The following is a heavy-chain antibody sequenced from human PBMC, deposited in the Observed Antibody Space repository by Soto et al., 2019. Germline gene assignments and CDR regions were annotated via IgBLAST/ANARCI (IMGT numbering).Heavy chain of an antibody. CDR2: ISNDGSNI. CDR3: ASQSSEWLLFAS. Sequence: PGGSLRLSCAASGFSFSTYGMHWVRQAPGKGLEWVSFISNDGSNIYYADSVKGRFTISRDNAKNSLYLQMNSLRAEDTAVYYCASQSSEWLLFASWGQGALVTVSS. V-gene: IGHV3-30*03. CDR1: GFSFSTYG. D-gene: IGHD5-12*01. J-gene: IGHJ4*02.